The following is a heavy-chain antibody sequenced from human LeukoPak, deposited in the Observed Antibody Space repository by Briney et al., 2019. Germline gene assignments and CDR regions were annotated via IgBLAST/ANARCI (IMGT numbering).Heavy chain of an antibody. Sequence: GRSLRLFCAASGFTFSSYAMHWVRQAPGKGLEWVAVISWDGSNKYYPDSVKGRFTISRDNSKNTLYLQMNSLRAEDTAIYYCARDSVTTGYYFDYWGQGTLVTVSS. CDR2: ISWDGSNK. V-gene: IGHV3-30-3*01. CDR3: ARDSVTTGYYFDY. J-gene: IGHJ4*02. D-gene: IGHD4-17*01. CDR1: GFTFSSYA.